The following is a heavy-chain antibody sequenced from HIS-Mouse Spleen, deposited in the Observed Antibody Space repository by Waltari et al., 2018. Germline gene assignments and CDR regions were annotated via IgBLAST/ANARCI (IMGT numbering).Heavy chain of an antibody. V-gene: IGHV4-39*01. D-gene: IGHD6-13*01. CDR3: ARHEGQQLVTSLFDY. CDR1: GGSIRSSSYY. Sequence: QLQLQGSGPGLVKPSETLSLTCTVPGGSIRSSSYYWGWIRQPPGKGLEWIGSIYYSGSTYYNPSLKSRVTISVDTSKNQFSLKLSSVTAADTAVYYCARHEGQQLVTSLFDYWGQGTLVTVSS. CDR2: IYYSGST. J-gene: IGHJ4*02.